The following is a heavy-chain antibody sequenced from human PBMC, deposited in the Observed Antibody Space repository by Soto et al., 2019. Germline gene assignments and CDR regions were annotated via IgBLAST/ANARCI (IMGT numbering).Heavy chain of an antibody. Sequence: QLQLQESGPGLVKPSETLSLTCTVYGGSISSSNYYWGWIRQPPGNGLEWIGSIYYSGSTYYNPSLESRVTRSVDTSTNQFSLKVNSVTAADTAVYYCARRRVSGSDNLGQGTLVTVSS. V-gene: IGHV4-39*01. J-gene: IGHJ4*02. D-gene: IGHD6-19*01. CDR1: GGSISSSNYY. CDR2: IYYSGST. CDR3: ARRRVSGSDN.